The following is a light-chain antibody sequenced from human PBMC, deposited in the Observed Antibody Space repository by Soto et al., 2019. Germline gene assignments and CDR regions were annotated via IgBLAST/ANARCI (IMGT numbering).Light chain of an antibody. CDR3: QQYGSSPLIT. CDR2: GVS. V-gene: IGKV3-20*01. J-gene: IGKJ5*01. Sequence: IVLTQSPGTLSLSPGQRATLSCRASQRLSASDIAWYQQKPGQAPKFLIYGVSSRATGIPDRFSGSGSGTDFTLTISRLEPEDFAVYHCQQYGSSPLITFGQRTRLEI. CDR1: QRLSASD.